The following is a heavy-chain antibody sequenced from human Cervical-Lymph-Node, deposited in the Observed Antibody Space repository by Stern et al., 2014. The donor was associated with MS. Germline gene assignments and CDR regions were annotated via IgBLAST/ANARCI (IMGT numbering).Heavy chain of an antibody. Sequence: EMQLVESGAEVRKPGESLKISCTGFGYSFSNYWLVWVRQMPGKSLGWMGIISPRDSETRYSPSFQGQVTISADKSTAYLQWNSLRASDTATYYCARAPSDYYGMDVWGQGTTVIVSS. CDR1: GYSFSNYW. CDR3: ARAPSDYYGMDV. V-gene: IGHV5-51*01. J-gene: IGHJ6*02. CDR2: ISPRDSET.